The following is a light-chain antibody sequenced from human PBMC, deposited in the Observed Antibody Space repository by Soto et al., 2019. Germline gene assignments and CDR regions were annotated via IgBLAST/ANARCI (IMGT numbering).Light chain of an antibody. Sequence: DIQMTQSPSSLSASVGDRVTITCRASETIDTSLNWYQHKPGKAPTLLIYDASSLQSGVPSRFSASRSGKDFTHTLTRLQLEHFATYYCQQSYSLSANIFGQGTRLEIE. CDR2: DAS. CDR3: QQSYSLSANI. J-gene: IGKJ2*01. CDR1: ETIDTS. V-gene: IGKV1-39*01.